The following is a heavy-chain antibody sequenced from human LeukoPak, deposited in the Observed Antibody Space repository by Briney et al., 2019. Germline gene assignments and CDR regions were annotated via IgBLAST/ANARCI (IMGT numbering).Heavy chain of an antibody. CDR2: ISAYNGNT. CDR1: GYTFTSYG. CDR3: ARGPIIVLWFGESSNSYYYYMDV. V-gene: IGHV1-18*01. Sequence: ASVKVSCKASGYTFTSYGISWVRQAPGQGLEWMGWISAYNGNTNYAQKLQGRVTMTTDTSTSTAYMELRSLRSDDTAVYYCARGPIIVLWFGESSNSYYYYMDVWGKGTTVTISS. J-gene: IGHJ6*03. D-gene: IGHD3-10*01.